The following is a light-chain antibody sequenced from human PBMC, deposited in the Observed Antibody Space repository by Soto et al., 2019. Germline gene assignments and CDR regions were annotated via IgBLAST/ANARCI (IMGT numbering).Light chain of an antibody. CDR3: QTWDRNTVV. V-gene: IGLV3-1*01. CDR1: KLGDKF. J-gene: IGLJ2*01. CDR2: QDT. Sequence: SYELTQPPSVSVSPGQTASITCSGDKLGDKFASWYQQKPGQSPVLVIYQDTKRPSGIPERFSGSNSGKTATLTISGTQANDETDYYRQTWDRNTVVFGGGTKVTVL.